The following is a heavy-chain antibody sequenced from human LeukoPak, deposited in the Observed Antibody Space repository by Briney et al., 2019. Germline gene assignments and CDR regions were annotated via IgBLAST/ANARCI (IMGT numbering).Heavy chain of an antibody. CDR2: ISGSGGST. D-gene: IGHD1-26*01. V-gene: IGHV3-23*01. CDR1: GFTFRSYA. J-gene: IGHJ4*02. Sequence: GVSLRLSSAASGFTFRSYAMSWVRQAPGKGLEWISAISGSGGSTYYADSVKGRFTISRDNSKNTLYLQMNSLRAEDTAVYYCAKGADYGIVGATTFDYWGQGTLVTVSS. CDR3: AKGADYGIVGATTFDY.